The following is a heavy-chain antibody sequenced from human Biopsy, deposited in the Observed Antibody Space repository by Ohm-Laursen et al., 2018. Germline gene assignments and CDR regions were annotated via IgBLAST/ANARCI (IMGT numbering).Heavy chain of an antibody. CDR1: EFIFSRFW. Sequence: GSLRLSCAAAEFIFSRFWMYWVRQAPGKGLVWVSRINSDGGSTNYADAVKGRFTISRDNAKNTVFLQMNSLRAEDTAVYYCTRAEAGSGSLLYFDYWGQGTLVTVSS. CDR2: INSDGGST. CDR3: TRAEAGSGSLLYFDY. J-gene: IGHJ4*02. D-gene: IGHD3-10*01. V-gene: IGHV3-74*01.